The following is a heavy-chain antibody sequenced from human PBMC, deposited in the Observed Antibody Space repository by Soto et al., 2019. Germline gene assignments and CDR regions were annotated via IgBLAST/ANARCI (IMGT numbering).Heavy chain of an antibody. Sequence: QVQLQESGPGLVKPSETLSLTCTVSGVSISSDYWTWIRQSPGKGLEWIAYTSHTGTTDYNPSLNSPVSXXLXTSKNQCSLQLSSVTAADTAVYYCARGPPWMDAFDIWGQGTKVTVSP. D-gene: IGHD5-12*01. CDR2: TSHTGTT. V-gene: IGHV4-59*01. CDR3: ARGPPWMDAFDI. CDR1: GVSISSDY. J-gene: IGHJ3*02.